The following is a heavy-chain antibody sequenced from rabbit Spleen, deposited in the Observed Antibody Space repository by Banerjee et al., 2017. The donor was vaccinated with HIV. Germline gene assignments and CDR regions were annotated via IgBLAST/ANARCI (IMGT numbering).Heavy chain of an antibody. J-gene: IGHJ6*01. D-gene: IGHD7-1*01. Sequence: QDQLEESGGGLVKPEGSLTLTCKASGFSFSDRDVMCWVRQAPGKGLEWISCIAGSGSGFTYSATWAKGRFTCSKTSSTTVTLQMTSLTVADTATYFCARDTGTSFSTYGMDLWGPGTLVTVS. CDR3: ARDTGTSFSTYGMDL. V-gene: IGHV1S45*01. CDR2: IAGSGSGFT. CDR1: GFSFSDRDV.